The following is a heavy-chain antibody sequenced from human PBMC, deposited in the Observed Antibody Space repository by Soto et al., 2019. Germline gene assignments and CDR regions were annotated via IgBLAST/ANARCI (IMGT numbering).Heavy chain of an antibody. D-gene: IGHD4-17*01. CDR3: ARSFDYGDYQPSNYYYYYGMDV. Sequence: GGSLRLSCAASGFTFSSYSMNWVRQAPGKGLEWVSSISSSSSYIYYADSVKGRFTISRDNAKNSLYLQMNSLRAEDTAVYYCARSFDYGDYQPSNYYYYYGMDVWGQGTTVTVSS. V-gene: IGHV3-21*01. CDR2: ISSSSSYI. CDR1: GFTFSSYS. J-gene: IGHJ6*02.